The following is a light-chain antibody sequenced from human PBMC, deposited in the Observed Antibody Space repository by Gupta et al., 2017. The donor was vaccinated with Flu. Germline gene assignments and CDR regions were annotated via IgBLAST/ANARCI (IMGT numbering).Light chain of an antibody. V-gene: IGKV3-15*01. J-gene: IGKJ1*01. CDR3: QQYNTWPQT. Sequence: EILMTQSRATLSVSAGERATPSCRASQSVSNNLAWYQQKPGQAPRLLIYGASTRATGIPARFSGSGSGTEFTLTISSLQSEDFAVYYCQQYNTWPQTFGQGTKVEIK. CDR2: GAS. CDR1: QSVSNN.